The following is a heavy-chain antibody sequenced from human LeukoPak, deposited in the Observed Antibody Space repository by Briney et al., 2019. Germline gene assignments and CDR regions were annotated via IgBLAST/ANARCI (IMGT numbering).Heavy chain of an antibody. D-gene: IGHD2-2*01. CDR2: IYYSGST. J-gene: IGHJ4*02. CDR3: ERGVYCSSTSCSEHFDY. Sequence: KPSGTLSLTCAVSGGSISSSNWWSWVRQPPGKGLEWIGSIYYSGSTYYNPSLKSRVTISVDTSKNQFSLKLSSVTAADTAVYYCERGVYCSSTSCSEHFDYWGQGTLVTVSS. CDR1: GGSISSSNW. V-gene: IGHV4-4*02.